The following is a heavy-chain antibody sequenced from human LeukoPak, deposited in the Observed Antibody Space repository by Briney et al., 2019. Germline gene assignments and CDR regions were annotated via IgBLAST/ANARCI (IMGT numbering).Heavy chain of an antibody. V-gene: IGHV3-23*01. CDR1: KFTFSSYA. D-gene: IGHD4-11*01. CDR2: ISDSGFTT. J-gene: IGHJ4*02. CDR3: AKEPTTVTTGSGDY. Sequence: GGSLRFSCAASKFTFSSYAMSWVRQAPGKGLEWVSGISDSGFTTYYADSVKGRFTISRDNSKNTLYLQMNSLRAEDTAVYYCAKEPTTVTTGSGDYWGQGTLVTVSS.